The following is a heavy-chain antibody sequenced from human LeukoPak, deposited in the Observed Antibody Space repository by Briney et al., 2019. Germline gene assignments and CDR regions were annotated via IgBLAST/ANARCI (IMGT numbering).Heavy chain of an antibody. J-gene: IGHJ3*02. D-gene: IGHD1-26*01. CDR2: IYYSGSA. CDR1: GGSISSYY. Sequence: PSETLSLTCTVSGGSISSYYWGWIRQPPGKGLEWIGSIYYSGSAYYNPSLKSRVTISGGTSKNQFSLKLSSVTAADTAVYYCARPYSGSYYGDAFDIWGQGTMVTVSS. CDR3: ARPYSGSYYGDAFDI. V-gene: IGHV4-39*01.